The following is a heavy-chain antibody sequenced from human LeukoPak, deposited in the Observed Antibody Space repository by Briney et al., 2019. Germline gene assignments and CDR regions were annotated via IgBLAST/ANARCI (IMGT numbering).Heavy chain of an antibody. CDR1: GFTFSSYS. Sequence: PGRSLRLSCAASGFTFSSYSMNWVRQAPGKGLEWVSSISSSSSYIYYADSVKGRFTISRDNAKNSLYLQMNSLRAEDTAVYYCARDRDGYNFLDYWGQGTLVTVSS. J-gene: IGHJ4*02. CDR2: ISSSSSYI. D-gene: IGHD5-24*01. CDR3: ARDRDGYNFLDY. V-gene: IGHV3-21*01.